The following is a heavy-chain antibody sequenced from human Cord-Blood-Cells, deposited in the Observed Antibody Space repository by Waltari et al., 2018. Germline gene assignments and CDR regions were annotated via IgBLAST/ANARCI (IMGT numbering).Heavy chain of an antibody. D-gene: IGHD2-15*01. Sequence: QVQLVQSGAEVKKPGSSVKVSCKASGGTFSSYAISWVRQAPGQGLEWMGRIIPILGIANYAQKFQGRVTITADKSTSTAYMELSSLRSEDTAVYYCARDPTLYCSGGSCYGGDYWGQGTLVTVSS. CDR1: GGTFSSYA. V-gene: IGHV1-69*09. CDR2: IIPILGIA. CDR3: ARDPTLYCSGGSCYGGDY. J-gene: IGHJ4*02.